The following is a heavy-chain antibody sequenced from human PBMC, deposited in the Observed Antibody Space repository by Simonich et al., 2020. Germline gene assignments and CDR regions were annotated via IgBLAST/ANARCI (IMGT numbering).Heavy chain of an antibody. Sequence: QVQLVQSGAEVKKPGASVKVSCKASGYTFTGYYMHWGRQAPGQGLERQRWIKPNRGGTNYAQKFQGRVTKTRDTDISTAYMELSRLRSDDTAVYYCARDLRGSYYYYYYMDVWGKGTTVTVSS. D-gene: IGHD1-26*01. CDR3: ARDLRGSYYYYYYMDV. CDR1: GYTFTGYY. CDR2: IKPNRGGT. V-gene: IGHV1-2*02. J-gene: IGHJ6*03.